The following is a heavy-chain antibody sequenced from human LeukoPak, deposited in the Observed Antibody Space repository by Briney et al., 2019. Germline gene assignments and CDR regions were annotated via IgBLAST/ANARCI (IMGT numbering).Heavy chain of an antibody. CDR2: ISAYNGDT. Sequence: ASVKVSCKASGFTFNNYGISWARQAPGQGLEWMGWISAYNGDTHYEQKLQGRVTLTTDTSTRTAYMELRRLRSDDTAMYYCARDPSNTSGWYIYFDYWGQGTLVTVSP. V-gene: IGHV1-18*01. J-gene: IGHJ4*02. CDR1: GFTFNNYG. D-gene: IGHD6-19*01. CDR3: ARDPSNTSGWYIYFDY.